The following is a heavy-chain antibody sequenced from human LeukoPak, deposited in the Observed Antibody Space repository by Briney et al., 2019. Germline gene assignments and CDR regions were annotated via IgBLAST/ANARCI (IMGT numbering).Heavy chain of an antibody. CDR3: AKADATIGGAFDI. CDR1: GFIFKNYA. CDR2: ISGTSDTT. Sequence: GGSLRLSCSASGFIFKNYAMRWVRQAPGKGLEWVSIISGTSDTTRYGDSVRGRFTTSRDNPRNTLYLQMNSLRVDDTDVYYCAKADATIGGAFDIWGQGTMVIVSS. J-gene: IGHJ3*02. D-gene: IGHD1-1*01. V-gene: IGHV3-23*01.